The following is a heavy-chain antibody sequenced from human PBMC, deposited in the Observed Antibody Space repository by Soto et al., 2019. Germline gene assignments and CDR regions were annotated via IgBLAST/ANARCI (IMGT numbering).Heavy chain of an antibody. CDR3: ARDHEAGSDSALGS. CDR2: ISHDGNNK. CDR1: GFTFSSHI. V-gene: IGHV3-30-3*01. Sequence: QVQLVESGGGVVQPGRSLRLSCAASGFTFSSHIMHWVRQTPGKGLEWMTFISHDGNNKYYADSVKGRFTISRDNSENTLYLQMDSLRAADTAVYYCARDHEAGSDSALGSCGQGTLVTVSS. J-gene: IGHJ4*02. D-gene: IGHD1-26*01.